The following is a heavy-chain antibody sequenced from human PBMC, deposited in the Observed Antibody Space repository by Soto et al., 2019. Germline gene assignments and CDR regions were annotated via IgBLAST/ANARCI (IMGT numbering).Heavy chain of an antibody. CDR1: GGSISSSNW. J-gene: IGHJ6*02. V-gene: IGHV4-4*02. CDR2: IYHSGST. Sequence: SETLSLTCAVSGGSISSSNWWSWVRQPPGKGLEWIGEIYHSGSTNYNPSLKGRVTISVDKSKNQFSLKLSSVTAADTAVYYCARFIVVVPAASPSPRDYYYGMDVWGQGTTVTVSS. D-gene: IGHD2-2*01. CDR3: ARFIVVVPAASPSPRDYYYGMDV.